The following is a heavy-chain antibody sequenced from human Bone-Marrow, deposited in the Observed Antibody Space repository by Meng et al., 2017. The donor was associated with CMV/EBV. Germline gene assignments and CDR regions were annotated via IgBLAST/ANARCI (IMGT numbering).Heavy chain of an antibody. V-gene: IGHV4-34*01. J-gene: IGHJ5*02. D-gene: IGHD3-10*01. Sequence: SETLSLTCAVYGGSFSGYYWSWIRQPPGKGLEWIGEINHSGSTNYNPSLKSRVTISVDTSKNQFSLKLSSVTAADTAVYYRARLVRGVNWFDPWGQGTLVTVSS. CDR2: INHSGST. CDR1: GGSFSGYY. CDR3: ARLVRGVNWFDP.